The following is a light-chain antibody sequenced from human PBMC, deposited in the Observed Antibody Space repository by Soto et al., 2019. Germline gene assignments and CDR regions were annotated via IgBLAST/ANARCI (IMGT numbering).Light chain of an antibody. V-gene: IGKV4-1*01. CDR2: WAS. CDR3: QQYYSTPPT. Sequence: DIVMTQSPDSLAVSLGERATINCKSRQSVLYSSNNKNYLAWYQQKPGQPPKLLMYWASTRESGVPDRFSGSGSGTDFTLTISSLQAEDVAVYYCQQYYSTPPTFGPGTKVDIK. CDR1: QSVLYSSNNKNY. J-gene: IGKJ3*01.